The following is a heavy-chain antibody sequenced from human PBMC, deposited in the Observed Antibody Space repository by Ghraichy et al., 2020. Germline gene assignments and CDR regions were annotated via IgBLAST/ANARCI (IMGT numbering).Heavy chain of an antibody. CDR1: GDSISNDGYF. Sequence: SETLSLTCTVSGDSISNDGYFWTWIRQRPGKGLEWIGNIYHSGTTDYNYNPSLKSRVTMAVDTSKNQLSLKPNSVTAADTAVYYCAVYVDYIGYYFDYWGQGTLVTVSS. CDR3: AVYVDYIGYYFDY. J-gene: IGHJ4*02. V-gene: IGHV4-31*03. D-gene: IGHD4-17*01. CDR2: IYHSGTTDY.